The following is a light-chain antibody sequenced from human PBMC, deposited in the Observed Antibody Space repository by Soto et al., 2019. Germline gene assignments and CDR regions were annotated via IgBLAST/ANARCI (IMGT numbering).Light chain of an antibody. J-gene: IGLJ2*01. CDR1: SSDFGGYNY. Sequence: QSALTQPRSVSGSPGQSVTISCTGTSSDFGGYNYVSWYQQHPGKAPKLMIYDVNKRPSGVPDRFSGSKSGNTASLTISGLQAEDEADYDCCSYAVTDVLFGGGTKVTVL. CDR2: DVN. CDR3: CSYAVTDVL. V-gene: IGLV2-11*01.